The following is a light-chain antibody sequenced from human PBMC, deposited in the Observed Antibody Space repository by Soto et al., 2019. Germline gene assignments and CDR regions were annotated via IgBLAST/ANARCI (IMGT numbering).Light chain of an antibody. CDR1: QSVSTN. CDR3: QQSNNWPYT. CDR2: GAS. Sequence: EIVLTQSPGTLSVSPGERANLSCRASQSVSTNLAWFQQKPGQAPRLLIYGASTRATGIPARFSGSGSGTDFTLTINSLQSEDLAVYYWQQSNNWPYTFGQGTQLEV. V-gene: IGKV3-15*01. J-gene: IGKJ2*01.